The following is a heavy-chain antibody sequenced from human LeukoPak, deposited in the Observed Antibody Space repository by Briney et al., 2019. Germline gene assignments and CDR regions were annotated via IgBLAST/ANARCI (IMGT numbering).Heavy chain of an antibody. CDR1: GGSISSYY. CDR3: ARDKGYYGSGIGLDY. D-gene: IGHD3-10*01. CDR2: IYHSGST. V-gene: IGHV4-59*12. J-gene: IGHJ4*02. Sequence: SETLSLTCTVSGGSISSYYWSWIRQPPGKGLEWIGEIYHSGSTNYNPSLKSRVTISVDKSKNQFSLKLSSVTAADTAVYYCARDKGYYGSGIGLDYWGQGTLVTVSS.